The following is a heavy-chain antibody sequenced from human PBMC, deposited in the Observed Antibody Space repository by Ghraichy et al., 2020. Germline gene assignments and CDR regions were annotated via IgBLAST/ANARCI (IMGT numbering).Heavy chain of an antibody. D-gene: IGHD3-3*01. J-gene: IGHJ6*02. Sequence: ASVKVSCKASGYTFTSYDINWVRQATGQGLEWMGWMNPNSGNTGYAQKFQGRVTMTRNTSISTAYMELSSLRSEDTAVYYCARGRFLEWLLHNYYYGMDVWGQGTTVTVSS. CDR3: ARGRFLEWLLHNYYYGMDV. V-gene: IGHV1-8*01. CDR1: GYTFTSYD. CDR2: MNPNSGNT.